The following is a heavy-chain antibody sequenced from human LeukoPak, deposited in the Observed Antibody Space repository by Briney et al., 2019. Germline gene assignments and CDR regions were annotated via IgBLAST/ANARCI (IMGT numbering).Heavy chain of an antibody. V-gene: IGHV3-53*05. CDR2: IYSGGTT. CDR1: GFTVSSNY. Sequence: GGSLRLSCAASGFTVSSNYMSWVRQAPGKGLEWVSVIYSGGTTNYADSVKGRFTISRDNSKNTLFLQMNSLRAEDTAVYYCARGYRGLGNEYFQHWGQGTLVTVSS. J-gene: IGHJ1*01. D-gene: IGHD6-19*01. CDR3: ARGYRGLGNEYFQH.